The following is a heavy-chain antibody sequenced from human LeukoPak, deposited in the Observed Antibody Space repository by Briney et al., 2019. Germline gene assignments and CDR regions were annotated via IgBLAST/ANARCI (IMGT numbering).Heavy chain of an antibody. CDR2: ISGSADNT. CDR3: AKQGFGC. CDR1: GFRLSNYA. V-gene: IGHV3-23*01. Sequence: GGSLRLSCAASGFRLSNYAMSWVRQAPGEGLEWVSTISGSADNTNYAEAVKGRFTISRDNSKNTMYLQMNSLRAEDTAVYYCAKQGFGCWGQGTLVTVSS. J-gene: IGHJ4*02.